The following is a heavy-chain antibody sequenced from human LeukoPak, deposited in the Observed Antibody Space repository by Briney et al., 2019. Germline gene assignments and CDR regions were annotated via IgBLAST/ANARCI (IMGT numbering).Heavy chain of an antibody. CDR2: MSNNRSSI. Sequence: GGSLRLSCEASGYNFSEYYTTWIRQAPGGGLEWVSYMSNNRSSIYYTPSVRGRFTMSRDNAKNMLFLHMNSLRAEDTAVYYCARRKRSFDLWGQGTLVNVSS. CDR3: ARRKRSFDL. CDR1: GYNFSEYY. J-gene: IGHJ4*02. V-gene: IGHV3-11*01.